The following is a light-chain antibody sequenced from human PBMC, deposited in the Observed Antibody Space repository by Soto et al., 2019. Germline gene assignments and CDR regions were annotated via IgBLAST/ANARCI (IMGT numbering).Light chain of an antibody. J-gene: IGKJ3*01. V-gene: IGKV1-39*01. Sequence: DIQMTQSPSTLSASVGDRVTITCRASQSINGWLAWYQHKPGKAPKVLIYAASSLQGGVPSRFSGSGSGTDFTLTIKSLQPEDFATYYCQQSFSSPFTFGPGTKVDVK. CDR2: AAS. CDR1: QSINGW. CDR3: QQSFSSPFT.